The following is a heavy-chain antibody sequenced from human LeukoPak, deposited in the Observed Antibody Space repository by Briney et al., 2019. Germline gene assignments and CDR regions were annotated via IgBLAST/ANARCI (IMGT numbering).Heavy chain of an antibody. CDR1: GYTFTNIG. CDR3: ARSLHSYDIRGGHCYGY. J-gene: IGHJ4*02. CDR2: ISTHNDIT. D-gene: IGHD3-3*01. V-gene: IGHV1-18*01. Sequence: EASVKVSCKASGYTFTNIGTSWVRQAPGQGLEWMGWISTHNDITDYAQKFHGRVTMTKDTSTATVYMELRSLTSDDTAVYFCARSLHSYDIRGGHCYGYWGQGTLVTVSS.